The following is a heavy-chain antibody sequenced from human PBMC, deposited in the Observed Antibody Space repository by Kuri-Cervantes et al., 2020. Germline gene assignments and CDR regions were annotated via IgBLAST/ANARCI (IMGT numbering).Heavy chain of an antibody. D-gene: IGHD5-18*01. V-gene: IGHV1-2*02. CDR1: GYTFTGYY. J-gene: IGHJ4*02. CDR2: INPNSGGT. Sequence: ASVKVSCKASGYTFTGYYMHWVRQAPGQGLEWMGWINPNSGGTNYAQKFQGRVTMTRDTSISTAYMELSRLRSDDTAVYYCASEEAAMVGGYFDYWGQGTLVTVSS. CDR3: ASEEAAMVGGYFDY.